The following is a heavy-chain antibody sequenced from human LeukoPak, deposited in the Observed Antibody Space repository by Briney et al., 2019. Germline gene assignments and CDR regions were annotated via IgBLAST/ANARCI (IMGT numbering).Heavy chain of an antibody. J-gene: IGHJ5*02. CDR1: GGSFSGYY. V-gene: IGHV4-34*01. CDR2: INHSGST. Sequence: PSETLSLTCAVYGGSFSGYYWSWIRQPPGKGLEWIGEINHSGSTNYNPSLKSRVTISVDTSKNQLSLKLSSVTAADTAVYYCARGRPPVRWSGYFNWFDPWGQGTLVTVSS. CDR3: ARGRPPVRWSGYFNWFDP. D-gene: IGHD3-3*01.